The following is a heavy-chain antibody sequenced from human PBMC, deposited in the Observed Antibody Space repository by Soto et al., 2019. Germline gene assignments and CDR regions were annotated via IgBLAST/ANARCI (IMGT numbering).Heavy chain of an antibody. D-gene: IGHD3-16*01. Sequence: NPADPLPLTGAVSGSTTSSSNWCRWMRQPPGKGLEWIGYIYYSGTTYYNPSLKSRVTMSVDTSKNQFSLKLTSVTAVDTAVYYCARRGIPGSTDYWCQGTLVTVS. CDR3: ARRGIPGSTDY. J-gene: IGHJ4*02. CDR1: GSTTSSSNW. V-gene: IGHV4-28*01. CDR2: IYYSGTT.